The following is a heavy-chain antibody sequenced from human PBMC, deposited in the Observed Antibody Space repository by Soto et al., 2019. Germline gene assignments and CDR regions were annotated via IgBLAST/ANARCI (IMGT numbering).Heavy chain of an antibody. CDR3: GRTESAFYSNNMQGMDV. CDR2: ISAYNGNT. CDR1: GYSFDDYG. Sequence: EASVKVSCKASGYSFDDYGISWVRQVPGQGLEWMGWISAYNGNTNFAQRFQGRVTLTTDTSTSTAYMEVRSLRSDDTAVYFCGRTESAFYSNNMQGMDVWGQGTTVTVYS. J-gene: IGHJ6*02. V-gene: IGHV1-18*01. D-gene: IGHD4-4*01.